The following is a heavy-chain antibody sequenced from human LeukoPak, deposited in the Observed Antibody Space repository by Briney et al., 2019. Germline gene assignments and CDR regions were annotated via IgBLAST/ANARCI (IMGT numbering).Heavy chain of an antibody. CDR2: ISHSGST. CDR1: GVSCSGYY. Sequence: PSETRSLTCGVSGVSCSGYYLWWIRQPPGKGPEGIGEISHSGSTSFNPSLPSRVTISLDTSRNQFSLNLAFVTAADTAIYDCTKTSPGVPLDFWGQGALVTVSS. V-gene: IGHV4-34*01. CDR3: TKTSPGVPLDF. J-gene: IGHJ4*02. D-gene: IGHD7-27*01.